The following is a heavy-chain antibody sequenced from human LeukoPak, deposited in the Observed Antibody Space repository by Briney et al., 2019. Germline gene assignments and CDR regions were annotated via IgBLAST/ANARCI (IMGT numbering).Heavy chain of an antibody. CDR2: FDPEDGET. J-gene: IGHJ5*02. V-gene: IGHV1-24*01. Sequence: ASVNVSCTVSGSTLTELSMHWVRQAPGKGLAWMGGFDPEDGETIYAQKFQGRVTMTEDTSTDTAYMELSSLRTEATAVYYCATYSGYDGSSFDPWGQGTLVTVSS. CDR3: ATYSGYDGSSFDP. D-gene: IGHD5-12*01. CDR1: GSTLTELS.